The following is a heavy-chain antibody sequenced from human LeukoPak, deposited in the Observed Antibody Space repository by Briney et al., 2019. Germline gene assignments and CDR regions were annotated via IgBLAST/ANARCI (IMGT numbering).Heavy chain of an antibody. J-gene: IGHJ5*02. CDR3: GRGIQSFDP. CDR2: INPSGGST. Sequence: ASVKVSCKASGYTFTGYYMHWVRQAPGQGLEWMGIINPSGGSTSYAQKFQGRVTMTRDMSTSTVYMELRSLRSDDTAVYYCGRGIQSFDPWGQGTLVTVSS. V-gene: IGHV1-46*01. CDR1: GYTFTGYY.